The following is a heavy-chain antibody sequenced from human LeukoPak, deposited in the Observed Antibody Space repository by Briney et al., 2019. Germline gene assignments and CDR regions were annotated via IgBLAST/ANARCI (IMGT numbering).Heavy chain of an antibody. V-gene: IGHV4-34*01. CDR1: GGSFSGYY. D-gene: IGHD2-2*01. CDR3: ARVTGYCSSTSCYESGAFDI. J-gene: IGHJ3*02. CDR2: INHSGST. Sequence: SETLSLTCAVYGGSFSGYYWSWIRQPPGKGLEWIGEINHSGSTNYNPSPKSRVTISVDTSTNQFSLKLSSVTAADTAVYYCARVTGYCSSTSCYESGAFDIWGQGTMVTVSS.